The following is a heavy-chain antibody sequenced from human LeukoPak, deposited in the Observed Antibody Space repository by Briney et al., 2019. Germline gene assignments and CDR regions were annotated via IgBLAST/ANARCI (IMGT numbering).Heavy chain of an antibody. J-gene: IGHJ4*02. Sequence: ASVKVSCKASGGTFSSYAISWVRQAPGQGLEWMGGIIPIFGTANYPQKFQGRVTITADKSTSTAYMELSSLRSEDTAVYYCASADDYSNYGVSEFALWGGNYDYWGQGTLVTVSS. CDR3: ASADDYSNYGVSEFALWGGNYDY. CDR1: GGTFSSYA. D-gene: IGHD4-11*01. V-gene: IGHV1-69*06. CDR2: IIPIFGTA.